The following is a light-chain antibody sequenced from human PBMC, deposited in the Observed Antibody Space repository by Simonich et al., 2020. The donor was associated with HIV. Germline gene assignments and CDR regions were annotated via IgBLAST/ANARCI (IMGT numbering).Light chain of an antibody. V-gene: IGKV4-1*01. CDR1: QSVLYSSNNKKY. CDR2: WAS. J-gene: IGKJ1*01. Sequence: DIVMTQSPDSLAVSLGERATINCKSSQSVLYSSNNKKYLSWYQQKPGPPPKLLIYWASTRESGVPDRFSGSGSGTDFTLTISSLQAEDVAVYYCQQYYSTHWTFGQGTKVEIK. CDR3: QQYYSTHWT.